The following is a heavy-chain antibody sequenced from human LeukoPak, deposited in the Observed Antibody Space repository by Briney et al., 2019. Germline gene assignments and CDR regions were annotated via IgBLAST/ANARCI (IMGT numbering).Heavy chain of an antibody. CDR3: ARIGYSSSSFDY. CDR1: GFTFINYW. CDR2: MKQDGSVK. Sequence: GGSLRLSCAASGFTFINYWMNWVRQAPGKGLEWVANMKQDGSVKYYVDSMKGRFTISRDNAKNSLYLQMCGLRAEDTAVYFCARIGYSSSSFDYWGQGVLVTVYS. V-gene: IGHV3-7*03. J-gene: IGHJ4*02. D-gene: IGHD6-6*01.